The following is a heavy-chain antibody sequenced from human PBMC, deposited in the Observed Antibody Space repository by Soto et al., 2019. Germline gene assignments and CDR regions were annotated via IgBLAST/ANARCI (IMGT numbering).Heavy chain of an antibody. CDR1: GGSISSYY. CDR3: ARLAYDSSGYYGDYFDY. V-gene: IGHV4-59*01. CDR2: IYYSGST. D-gene: IGHD3-22*01. Sequence: WETLSLTCTVSGGSISSYYWSWIRQPPGKGLEWIGYIYYSGSTNYNPSLKSRVTISVDTSKNQFSLKLSSVTAADTAVYYCARLAYDSSGYYGDYFDYWGQGTLVTVSS. J-gene: IGHJ4*02.